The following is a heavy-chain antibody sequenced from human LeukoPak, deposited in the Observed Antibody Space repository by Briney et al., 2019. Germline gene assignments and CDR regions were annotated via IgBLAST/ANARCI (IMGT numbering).Heavy chain of an antibody. CDR2: IHYSGSI. CDR3: ARVGSYAFDI. CDR1: GGSIGSYY. V-gene: IGHV4-59*01. J-gene: IGHJ3*02. Sequence: SETLSLTCTVSGGSIGSYYWSWIRQPTGRGLEWIGYIHYSGSINSNPSLKSRVTISVDTSKNQFSLRLSSVTAADTAVYYCARVGSYAFDIWGQGTMVTVSS.